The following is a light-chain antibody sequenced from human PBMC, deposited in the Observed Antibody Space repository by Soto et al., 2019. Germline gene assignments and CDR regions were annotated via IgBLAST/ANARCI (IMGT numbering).Light chain of an antibody. V-gene: IGKV3-15*01. CDR3: QHYNDWPQT. J-gene: IGKJ1*01. CDR1: QSVSST. CDR2: GAS. Sequence: ETVMTQSPATLSVSPGERATLSCRASQSVSSTLAWYQQQPGQAPRLLIYGASTRATGIPARFSGSGSGTEFTLTSSRLQSDDFAVYYCQHYNDWPQTFGQGTKVEIK.